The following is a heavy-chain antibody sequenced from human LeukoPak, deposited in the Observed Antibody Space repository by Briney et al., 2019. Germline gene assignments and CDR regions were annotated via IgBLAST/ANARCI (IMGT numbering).Heavy chain of an antibody. CDR3: AYGSYYDSSGSLFDY. D-gene: IGHD3-22*01. CDR1: GFTFSSFW. CDR2: INQDGSEK. J-gene: IGHJ4*02. Sequence: PGGSLRLSCAASGFTFSSFWMTWVRQAPGKGLEWVASINQDGSEKNYVDSVKGRFTISRDNAKNSLYLQMNSLRAEDTAVYYCAYGSYYDSSGSLFDYWGQGTLVTVSS. V-gene: IGHV3-7*01.